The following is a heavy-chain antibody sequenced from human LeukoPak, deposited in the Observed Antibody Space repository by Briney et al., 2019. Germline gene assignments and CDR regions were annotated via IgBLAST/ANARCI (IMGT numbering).Heavy chain of an antibody. Sequence: QSGGSLRLSCAASGFTFSSYEMNWVRQAPGKGLEWASYISSSKTIYYADSVKGRFTISRDNAKNSLYLQMNSLRAEDTAVYYCARETFLGGDNYSGMDVWGQGTTVTVSS. V-gene: IGHV3-48*03. J-gene: IGHJ6*02. D-gene: IGHD2-21*02. CDR2: ISSSKTI. CDR3: ARETFLGGDNYSGMDV. CDR1: GFTFSSYE.